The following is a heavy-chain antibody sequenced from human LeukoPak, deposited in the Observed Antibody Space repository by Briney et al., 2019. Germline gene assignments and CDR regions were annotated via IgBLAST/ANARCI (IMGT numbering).Heavy chain of an antibody. D-gene: IGHD4-17*01. V-gene: IGHV3-20*04. J-gene: IGHJ4*02. CDR3: ARGMTTVPMGGGDVDY. CDR2: INWNGGST. Sequence: GGSLRLSCAASGFTFNNYGMSWVRQAPGKGLEWVSGINWNGGSTGYADSVKGRVTISRDNAKNSLYLQMNSLRSEDTALYYCARGMTTVPMGGGDVDYWGQGTLVTVSS. CDR1: GFTFNNYG.